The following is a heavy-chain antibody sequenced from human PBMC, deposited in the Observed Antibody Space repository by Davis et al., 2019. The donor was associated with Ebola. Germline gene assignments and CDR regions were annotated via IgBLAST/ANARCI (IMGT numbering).Heavy chain of an antibody. CDR2: ISYDGSNK. D-gene: IGHD5-24*01. CDR1: GFTFSSYA. V-gene: IGHV3-30-3*01. J-gene: IGHJ4*02. CDR3: ARPGEMATIGAFSDY. Sequence: GESLKISCAASGFTFSSYAMHWVRQAPGKGLEWVAVISYDGSNKYYADSVKGRFTISRDNSKNTLYLQMNSLRAEDTAVYYCARPGEMATIGAFSDYWGQGTLVTASS.